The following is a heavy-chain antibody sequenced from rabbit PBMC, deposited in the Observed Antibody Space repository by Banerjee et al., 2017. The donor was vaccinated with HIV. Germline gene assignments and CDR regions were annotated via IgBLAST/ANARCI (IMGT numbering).Heavy chain of an antibody. V-gene: IGHV1S45*01. CDR3: ARAGSSYATGAFDP. J-gene: IGHJ2*01. CDR2: IYGGSRGP. Sequence: QQQLEESGGGLVKPGGTLTLTCKASGFDFSGCYMTWVRQAPGKGLEWIGYIYGGSRGPDYASWAKGRFTISKTSSTTVTLQMTSLTAADTATYFCARAGSSYATGAFDPWGQGTLVTVS. D-gene: IGHD8-1*01. CDR1: GFDFSGCYM.